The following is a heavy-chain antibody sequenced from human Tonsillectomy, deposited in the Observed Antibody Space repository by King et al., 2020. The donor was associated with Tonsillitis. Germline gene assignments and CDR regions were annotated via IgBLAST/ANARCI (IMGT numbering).Heavy chain of an antibody. CDR2: IKQDGREK. Sequence: VQLVESGGGLVQPGGSLRVSCAAPGFTFSSYWMTWVRQAPGKGLEWVAIIKQDGREKYYVDSVKGRFTISRDNAKNSLYLQMSSLRAEDTAVYYCARDPALFHTTGWYGGGMDVWGQGTTVTVSS. CDR1: GFTFSSYW. D-gene: IGHD6-19*01. CDR3: ARDPALFHTTGWYGGGMDV. J-gene: IGHJ6*02. V-gene: IGHV3-7*03.